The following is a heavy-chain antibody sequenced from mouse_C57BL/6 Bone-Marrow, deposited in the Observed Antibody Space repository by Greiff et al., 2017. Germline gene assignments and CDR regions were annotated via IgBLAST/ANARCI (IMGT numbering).Heavy chain of an antibody. J-gene: IGHJ1*03. Sequence: EVQLVESGGDLVKPGGSLKLSCAASGFTFSSYGMSWVRQTPDKRLEWVATISSGGSYTNYPASVKGRFTISKDNAKNTLYLQMSSLKSEDTAMYYCARRGVVATPYWYFDVWGTGTTVTVSS. CDR2: ISSGGSYT. D-gene: IGHD1-1*01. CDR1: GFTFSSYG. V-gene: IGHV5-6*01. CDR3: ARRGVVATPYWYFDV.